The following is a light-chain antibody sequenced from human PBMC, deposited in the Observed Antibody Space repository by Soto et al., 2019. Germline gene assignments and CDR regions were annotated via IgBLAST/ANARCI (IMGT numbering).Light chain of an antibody. J-gene: IGKJ1*01. CDR2: AAS. V-gene: IGKV1-6*01. Sequence: AIQMTQSPSSLSASVGDRVIITCRASQGIRDDLGWYQHKPGTAPKLLIYAASTLQSGVPSRFSGSGSGTDFTLTINSLQPEDFATYYCLQDFNYPRTFGQGTKVEVK. CDR1: QGIRDD. CDR3: LQDFNYPRT.